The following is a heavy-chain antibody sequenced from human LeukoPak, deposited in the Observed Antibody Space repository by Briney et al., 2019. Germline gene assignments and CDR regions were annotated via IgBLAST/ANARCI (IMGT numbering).Heavy chain of an antibody. CDR1: GYTFTAYY. CDR2: INPASGGT. CDR3: ARAGGGYSSGWGAFDI. J-gene: IGHJ3*02. V-gene: IGHV1-2*02. Sequence: ASVKVSCKASGYTFTAYYIHWVRQAPGQGLEWMGWINPASGGTSYAQKFQGRVTMTSDTSISTAYMELSRLRSDDTAVYFCARAGGGYSSGWGAFDIWGQGTMVTLSS. D-gene: IGHD5-18*01.